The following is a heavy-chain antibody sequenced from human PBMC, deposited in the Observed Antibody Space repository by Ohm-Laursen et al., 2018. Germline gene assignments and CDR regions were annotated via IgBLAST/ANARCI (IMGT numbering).Heavy chain of an antibody. Sequence: VKISCKVSGRAFSTYGISWVRQAPGQGLEWMGEIIPHFRTSNYAQNFQDRVTISADDSTATASMELSSLRSEDTAVYYCARDEIPGDYYYYYGMDVWGQGTTVTVSS. J-gene: IGHJ6*02. CDR1: GRAFSTYG. D-gene: IGHD1-14*01. V-gene: IGHV1-69*13. CDR3: ARDEIPGDYYYYYGMDV. CDR2: IIPHFRTS.